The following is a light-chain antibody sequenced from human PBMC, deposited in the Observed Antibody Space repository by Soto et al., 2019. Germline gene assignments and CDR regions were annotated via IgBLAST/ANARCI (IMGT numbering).Light chain of an antibody. V-gene: IGKV1-5*03. Sequence: DIQMTQSPSTLSGSVGDRVTITCRVSQTISSWLAWYQQKPGRAHKLLIYKASTLKSGVPSRFSGSGSGTEFTLTISSLQPDDFATYYCHHYNSYSEAFGQGTKVDI. CDR2: KAS. J-gene: IGKJ1*01. CDR3: HHYNSYSEA. CDR1: QTISSW.